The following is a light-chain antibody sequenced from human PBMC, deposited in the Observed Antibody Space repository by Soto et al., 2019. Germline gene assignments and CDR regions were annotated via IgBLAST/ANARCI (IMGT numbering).Light chain of an antibody. J-gene: IGKJ1*01. Sequence: EIVMTQSPATLSVSPGERATLSCRASQSVSSNLAWYQQKPGQAPRLLIYGASTMATGIPARFSGSGSGTEFTITISSLQSEYFSVYYCQQHNKPGTFGQGTKVEIK. CDR2: GAS. CDR1: QSVSSN. V-gene: IGKV3-15*01. CDR3: QQHNKPGT.